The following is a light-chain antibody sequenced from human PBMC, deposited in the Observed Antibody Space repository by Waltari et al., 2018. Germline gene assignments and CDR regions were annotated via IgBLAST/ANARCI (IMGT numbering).Light chain of an antibody. V-gene: IGKV1-9*01. Sequence: DIQLTQSPPFLSASVGDRVTITCRASQDISSSLAWYQQKPGRAPKLLIYAASTLQSGVPSRLSGSGSGTEFTLTISSLQPEDFVTYYCQQVNNYPFTFGPGTILDVK. CDR1: QDISSS. CDR3: QQVNNYPFT. J-gene: IGKJ3*01. CDR2: AAS.